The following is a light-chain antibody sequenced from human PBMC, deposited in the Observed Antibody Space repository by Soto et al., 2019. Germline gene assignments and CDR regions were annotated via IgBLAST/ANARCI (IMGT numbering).Light chain of an antibody. CDR2: AAS. CDR3: QQYSDSPPT. Sequence: DIVLTQSPATLSLSPGERATLSCRASQSVRGYLAWYQHKPGQAPRLLIYAASNRATGISARFSGSGSGTDFTPTSSSLEPEDLARDYGQQYSDSPPTFGQGTKLEIK. CDR1: QSVRGY. J-gene: IGKJ1*01. V-gene: IGKV3-11*01.